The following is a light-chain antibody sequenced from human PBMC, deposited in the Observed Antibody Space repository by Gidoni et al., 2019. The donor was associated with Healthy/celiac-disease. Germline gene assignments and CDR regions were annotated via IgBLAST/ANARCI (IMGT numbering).Light chain of an antibody. CDR1: NSVSSY. V-gene: IGKV3-11*01. Sequence: VSPPSPATLSSSPGVRATLSCRASNSVSSYLAWYQQKPGQAPRLLSYDASNRATGIPARFSGSRSGTDFTLSISSLGTEEFAVYYCQQRRNWLTFGGGTKLEIK. CDR3: QQRRNWLT. CDR2: DAS. J-gene: IGKJ4*01.